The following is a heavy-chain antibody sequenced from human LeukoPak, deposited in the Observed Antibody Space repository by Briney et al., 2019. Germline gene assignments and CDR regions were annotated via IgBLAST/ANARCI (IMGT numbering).Heavy chain of an antibody. D-gene: IGHD6-19*01. Sequence: SETLSLTCTVSGDSISRYYWSWIRQPPGKGLEWIGCMYYSGSTNYSPSLKSRVTISLDTSKNQFSLKLRSVTAADTAVYYCARDVSLAGLDAFEIWGQGTMVTVSS. J-gene: IGHJ3*02. CDR1: GDSISRYY. V-gene: IGHV4-59*01. CDR3: ARDVSLAGLDAFEI. CDR2: MYYSGST.